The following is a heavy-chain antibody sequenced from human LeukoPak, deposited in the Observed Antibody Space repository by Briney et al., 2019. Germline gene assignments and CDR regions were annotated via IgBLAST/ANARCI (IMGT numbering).Heavy chain of an antibody. V-gene: IGHV3-15*01. Sequence: GGALRLSCAASGFTFSNAWMSWGRQDPGKGREWVGRIKSKTDGGPTDYAPPVKGRFTISRDDSKNTLYLQMNSLKTEDTAVYYCTTGLGPYYYGSGSYPDYYYYGMDVWGKGTTVTVSS. CDR3: TTGLGPYYYGSGSYPDYYYYGMDV. CDR2: IKSKTDGGPT. J-gene: IGHJ6*04. CDR1: GFTFSNAW. D-gene: IGHD3-10*01.